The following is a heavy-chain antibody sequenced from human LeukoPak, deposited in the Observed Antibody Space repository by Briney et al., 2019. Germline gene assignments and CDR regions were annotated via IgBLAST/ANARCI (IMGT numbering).Heavy chain of an antibody. CDR2: ISSSGSPK. Sequence: GGSLRLSCAASGFTFSSFGMSWVRQAPGKGLELVSYISSSGSPKYYADSVKGRFTISRDNAKNSLYLQMNSLTAEDTAIYYCAREGRYYGSGSPDCWGQGTLVTVSS. V-gene: IGHV3-48*04. D-gene: IGHD3-10*01. CDR1: GFTFSSFG. J-gene: IGHJ4*02. CDR3: AREGRYYGSGSPDC.